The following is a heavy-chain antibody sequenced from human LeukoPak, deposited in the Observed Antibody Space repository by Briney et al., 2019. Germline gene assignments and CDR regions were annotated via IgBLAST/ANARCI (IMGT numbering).Heavy chain of an antibody. Sequence: SETLFLTCTVSGGSISSYYWSWIRQPPGKGLEWIGYIYYSGSTNYNPSLKSRVTISVDTSKNQFSLKLSSVTAADTAVYYCARRNLWFGELGLDYWGQGTLVTVSS. D-gene: IGHD3-10*01. CDR2: IYYSGST. V-gene: IGHV4-59*08. CDR1: GGSISSYY. J-gene: IGHJ4*02. CDR3: ARRNLWFGELGLDY.